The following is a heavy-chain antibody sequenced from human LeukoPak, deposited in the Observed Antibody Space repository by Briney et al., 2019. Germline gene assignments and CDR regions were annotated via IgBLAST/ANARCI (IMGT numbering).Heavy chain of an antibody. D-gene: IGHD2-2*01. CDR3: AAAYCSSTSAYYFDY. CDR1: GGSISSYY. Sequence: PSETLSLTCTVSGGSISSYYWSWIRQPAGKGLEWIGRIYTSGSTNYNPSLKSRVTMSVDTSKNQFSLKLSSVTAADTAVYYCAAAYCSSTSAYYFDYWGQGTLVTVFS. V-gene: IGHV4-4*07. J-gene: IGHJ4*02. CDR2: IYTSGST.